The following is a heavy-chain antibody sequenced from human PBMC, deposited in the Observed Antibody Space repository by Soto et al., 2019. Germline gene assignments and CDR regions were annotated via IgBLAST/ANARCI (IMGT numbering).Heavy chain of an antibody. CDR2: ISGSGGST. V-gene: IGHV3-23*01. CDR1: GFTFSSYA. D-gene: IGHD1-26*01. CDR3: GKDPRRNSGSYYGFDY. J-gene: IGHJ4*02. Sequence: PGGSLRLSCAASGFTFSSYAMSWVRQAPGKGLEWVSAISGSGGSTYYADSVKGRFTISRDNSKNTLYLQMNSLRAEDTVVYYCGKDPRRNSGSYYGFDYWGQGTLVTVSS.